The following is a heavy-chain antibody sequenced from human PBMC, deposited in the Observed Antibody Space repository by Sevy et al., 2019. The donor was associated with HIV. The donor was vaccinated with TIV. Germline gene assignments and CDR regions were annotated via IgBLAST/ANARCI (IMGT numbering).Heavy chain of an antibody. CDR2: IYWDDDM. Sequence: SGPTLVKPRQTVTLTCTFSGFSLSTNGVGVGWIRQPPGKALEWLAVIYWDDDMRYSPSLKSRLTITKDTSKNQVVLTMTNMFPVDTATYYCTHRVYQSDSSTPYFGYWGQGTLVSGSS. CDR3: THRVYQSDSSTPYFGY. CDR1: GFSLSTNGVG. J-gene: IGHJ4*02. D-gene: IGHD2-2*01. V-gene: IGHV2-5*02.